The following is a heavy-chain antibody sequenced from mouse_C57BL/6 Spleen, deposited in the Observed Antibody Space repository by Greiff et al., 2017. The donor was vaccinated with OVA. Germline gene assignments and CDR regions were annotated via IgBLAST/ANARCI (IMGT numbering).Heavy chain of an antibody. V-gene: IGHV5-4*01. CDR1: GFTFSSYA. Sequence: EVKLVESGGGLVKPGGSLKLSCAASGFTFSSYAMSWVRQTPEKRLEWVATISDGGSYTYYPDNIKGRFTIARDNAKNNLYLQMSQLTSEDTAMYYGARDVGLGYWDFDVWGTGTTVTVSS. CDR2: ISDGGSYT. J-gene: IGHJ1*03. CDR3: ARDVGLGYWDFDV. D-gene: IGHD4-1*01.